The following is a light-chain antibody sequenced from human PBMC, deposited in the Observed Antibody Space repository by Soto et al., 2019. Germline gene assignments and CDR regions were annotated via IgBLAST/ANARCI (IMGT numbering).Light chain of an antibody. Sequence: DIPMTQSTSSLSASVGDRVTITCRASQTISRALNWYQQKPGKAPKLLIYAASILQSGVPSRFSGSGSGTDFILTISCLQSEDFATYYCQQYYSYPRTFGPGTKVDIK. CDR1: QTISRA. CDR3: QQYYSYPRT. J-gene: IGKJ3*01. V-gene: IGKV1-39*01. CDR2: AAS.